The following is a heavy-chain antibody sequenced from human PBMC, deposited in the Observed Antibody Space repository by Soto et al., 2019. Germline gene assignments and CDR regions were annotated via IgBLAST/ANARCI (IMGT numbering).Heavy chain of an antibody. J-gene: IGHJ4*02. CDR1: GFTFSSYS. Sequence: VQLVESGGGLVQPGGSLRLSCAASGFTFSSYSMNWVRQAPGKGLEWVSYISSSSSTIYYADSVKGRFTISRDNAKNSLYLQMNSLRAEDTAVYYCARARYSNYGSLVDWGQGTLVTVSS. CDR3: ARARYSNYGSLVD. CDR2: ISSSSSTI. D-gene: IGHD4-4*01. V-gene: IGHV3-48*01.